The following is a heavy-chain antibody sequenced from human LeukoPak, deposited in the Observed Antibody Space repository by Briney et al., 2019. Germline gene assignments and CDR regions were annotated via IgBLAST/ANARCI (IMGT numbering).Heavy chain of an antibody. J-gene: IGHJ5*02. CDR3: ARPVPSRLGWFDP. CDR1: GGSISSSNYY. V-gene: IGHV4-39*01. Sequence: SETLSLACTVSGGSISSSNYYWGWIRQPPGKGLEWIGSIYYSGSTYYNPSLKSRVTISVDTSKNQFSLKLSSVTAADTAVYYCARPVPSRLGWFDPWGQGTLVTVSS. D-gene: IGHD1-1*01. CDR2: IYYSGST.